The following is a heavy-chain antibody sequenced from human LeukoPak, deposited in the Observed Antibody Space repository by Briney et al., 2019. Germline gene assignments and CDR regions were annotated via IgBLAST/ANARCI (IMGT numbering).Heavy chain of an antibody. J-gene: IGHJ5*02. CDR3: ASVEYSSSWYGA. Sequence: SVKVSCKASGGIFSNYAFSWVRQAPGQGLEWVGRTIPVIGITNYAQKFQGRVTITADKSTRTVYLDLSSLRSEDTAVYYCASVEYSSSWYGAWGQGTLVTVSS. CDR1: GGIFSNYA. V-gene: IGHV1-69*04. CDR2: TIPVIGIT. D-gene: IGHD6-13*01.